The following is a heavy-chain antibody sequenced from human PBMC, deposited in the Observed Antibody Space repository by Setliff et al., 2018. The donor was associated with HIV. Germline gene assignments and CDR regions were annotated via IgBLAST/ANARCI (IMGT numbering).Heavy chain of an antibody. CDR1: GFTFSTYA. J-gene: IGHJ6*02. Sequence: GGSLRLSCAASGFTFSTYAIHWVRQAPGKGLEWVALIWYDGSKRYYADSVKGRFTISRDNSKNTLYLQMNSLRVEDTAVYYCAKDRRIAPRPGYYYYGMGVWGQGTTVTVSS. V-gene: IGHV3-33*06. D-gene: IGHD6-6*01. CDR3: AKDRRIAPRPGYYYYGMGV. CDR2: IWYDGSKR.